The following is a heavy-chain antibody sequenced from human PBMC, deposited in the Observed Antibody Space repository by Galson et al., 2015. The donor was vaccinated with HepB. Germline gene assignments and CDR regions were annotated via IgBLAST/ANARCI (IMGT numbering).Heavy chain of an antibody. D-gene: IGHD4-17*01. CDR2: TYNSGSP. Sequence: ETLSLTCAVSGASVSSGYHFWSWIRQPPGKGLEWIGYTYNSGSPNYSSSLKNRVTISLDTSKNQFSLKLTSVTAADTAVYFCARDGSYGDYKFWGQGILVTVSS. CDR3: ARDGSYGDYKF. CDR1: GASVSSGYHF. J-gene: IGHJ4*02. V-gene: IGHV4-61*01.